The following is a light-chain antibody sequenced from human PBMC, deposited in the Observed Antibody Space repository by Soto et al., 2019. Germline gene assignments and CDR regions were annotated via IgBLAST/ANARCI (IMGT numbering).Light chain of an antibody. CDR3: QQYGISRWT. Sequence: EIVLTQSPGTLSLSPGERATLSCRASQSVSSSYLAWYQQNRGQAPRLLIYGASSRAPGIPDRFGGSGSGTDFTLTISRLEPEDFAVYYCQQYGISRWTFGQGTNVEIK. CDR1: QSVSSSY. CDR2: GAS. V-gene: IGKV3-20*01. J-gene: IGKJ1*01.